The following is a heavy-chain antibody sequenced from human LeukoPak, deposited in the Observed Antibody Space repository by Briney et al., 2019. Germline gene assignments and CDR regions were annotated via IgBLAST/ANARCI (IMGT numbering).Heavy chain of an antibody. CDR3: ARREGSGSYYNFPFDY. J-gene: IGHJ4*02. V-gene: IGHV4-34*01. CDR1: GGSFSGYY. D-gene: IGHD3-10*01. Sequence: PSETLSLTCAVYGGSFSGYYWSWIRQPPGKWLEWIGEINHSGSTNYNPSLKSRVTISVDTSKNQFSLKLSSVTAADTAVYYCARREGSGSYYNFPFDYWGQGTLVTVSS. CDR2: INHSGST.